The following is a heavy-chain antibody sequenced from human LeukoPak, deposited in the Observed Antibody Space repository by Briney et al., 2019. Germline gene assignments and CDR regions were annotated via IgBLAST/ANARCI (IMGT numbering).Heavy chain of an antibody. CDR1: GFTFSSYD. CDR3: ARGYSSGWYDY. J-gene: IGHJ4*02. D-gene: IGHD6-19*01. Sequence: GGSLRLSCAASGFTFSSYDMHWVRQATGKGLEWVSAIGTAGDTYYPGSVKGRFTISRENAKNSLYLQMNSLRAGDTAVYYCARGYSSGWYDYWGQGTLVTVPS. CDR2: IGTAGDT. V-gene: IGHV3-13*01.